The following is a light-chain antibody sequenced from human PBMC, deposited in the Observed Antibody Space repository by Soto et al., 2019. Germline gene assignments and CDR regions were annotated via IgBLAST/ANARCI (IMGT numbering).Light chain of an antibody. CDR2: GAS. CDR1: QSVSDS. V-gene: IGKV3D-15*01. Sequence: EIVMTQSPATLSGSPGEGATLSCRASQSVSDSLAWYQQKPGQAPRLLVHGASTRATGIPARFSGSGSGTEFTLTISSLQSEDFAIYYCQHYNGCPLTFGAGTKVEIK. J-gene: IGKJ4*01. CDR3: QHYNGCPLT.